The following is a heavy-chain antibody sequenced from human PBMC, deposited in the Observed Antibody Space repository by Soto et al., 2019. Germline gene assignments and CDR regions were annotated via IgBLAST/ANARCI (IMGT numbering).Heavy chain of an antibody. Sequence: SETLSLTCTVSGGSISSGDYYWSWIRQPPGKGLEWIGYIYYSGSTYYNPSLKSRVTISVDTSKNQFSLKLSSVTAADTAVYYCRGTTYYDILMYGMDVWGQGTTVTVSS. V-gene: IGHV4-30-4*01. D-gene: IGHD3-9*01. CDR2: IYYSGST. J-gene: IGHJ6*02. CDR3: RGTTYYDILMYGMDV. CDR1: GGSISSGDYY.